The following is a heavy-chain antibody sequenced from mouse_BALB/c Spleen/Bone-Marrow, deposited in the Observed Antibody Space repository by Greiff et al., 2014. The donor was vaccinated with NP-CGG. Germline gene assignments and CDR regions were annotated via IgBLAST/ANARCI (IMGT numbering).Heavy chain of an antibody. D-gene: IGHD2-3*01. CDR1: GYTFSSYW. J-gene: IGHJ1*01. V-gene: IGHV1-9*01. CDR3: ARWDGYWYFDV. Sequence: VHLVESGAELMKPGASVKISCKATGYTFSSYWIEWVKQRPGHGLEWIGEILPGSGSTNYNEKFKGKATFTADTSSNTAYMQLSSLTSEDSAVYYCARWDGYWYFDVWGAGTTVTVSS. CDR2: ILPGSGST.